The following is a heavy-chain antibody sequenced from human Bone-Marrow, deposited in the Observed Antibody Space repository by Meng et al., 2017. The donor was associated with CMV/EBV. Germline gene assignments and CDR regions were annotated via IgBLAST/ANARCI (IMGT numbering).Heavy chain of an antibody. CDR3: ARWRGSTSLDY. J-gene: IGHJ4*02. CDR1: GFTFSSYW. V-gene: IGHV3-7*01. CDR2: IKQDGSEK. D-gene: IGHD2-2*01. Sequence: GESLKISCAASGFTFSSYWMTWVRQAPGKGLEWVANIKQDGSEKYYVDSVKGRFTISRENAKNSLYLQMNSLRAEDTAVYYCARWRGSTSLDYWGQGTLVTVSS.